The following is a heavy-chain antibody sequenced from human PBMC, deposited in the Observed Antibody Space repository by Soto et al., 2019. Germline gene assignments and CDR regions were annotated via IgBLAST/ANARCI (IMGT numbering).Heavy chain of an antibody. V-gene: IGHV4-39*01. J-gene: IGHJ1*01. D-gene: IGHD1-26*01. Sequence: PSGTLSLTCTVSGGSISSSPHYWGWIRQSPGKGLEWIGSIYNSGNTYYNPSLKSRVTISVDTSKNQFSLNLSSVTAADTAMYFCARHCSNSGSYSEHFPAWGQGALVTVSS. CDR3: ARHCSNSGSYSEHFPA. CDR2: IYNSGNT. CDR1: GGSISSSPHY.